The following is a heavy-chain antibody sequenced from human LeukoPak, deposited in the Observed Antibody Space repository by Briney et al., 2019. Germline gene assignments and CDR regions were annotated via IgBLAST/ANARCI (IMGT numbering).Heavy chain of an antibody. CDR1: GGSISSYY. Sequence: SETLSLTCTVSGGSISSYYWSWIRQPPGKGLEWIGYIYYSGSTNYNPSLKSRVTISVDTSKNQFSLKLSSVTAADTAVYYCARDRSYSGYDLSYGMDVWGQGTAVTVSS. J-gene: IGHJ6*02. V-gene: IGHV4-59*01. CDR2: IYYSGST. CDR3: ARDRSYSGYDLSYGMDV. D-gene: IGHD5-12*01.